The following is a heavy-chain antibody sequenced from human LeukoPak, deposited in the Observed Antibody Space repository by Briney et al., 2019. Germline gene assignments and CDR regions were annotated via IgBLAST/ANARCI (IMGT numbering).Heavy chain of an antibody. V-gene: IGHV6-1*01. CDR2: TYYRSKWYN. CDR1: GDSVSSNSAA. CDR3: AREVRPYSSSWYWQFDY. D-gene: IGHD6-13*01. J-gene: IGHJ4*02. Sequence: SQTLSLTCAISGDSVSSNSAAWNWIRQSPSRGLEWLRRTYYRSKWYNDYAVSVKSRITINPDTPKNQFSLQLNSVTPEDTAVYYCAREVRPYSSSWYWQFDYWGQGTLVTVSS.